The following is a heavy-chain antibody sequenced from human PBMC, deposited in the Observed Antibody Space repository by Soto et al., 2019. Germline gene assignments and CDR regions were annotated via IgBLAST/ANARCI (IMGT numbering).Heavy chain of an antibody. CDR3: ARINYDGSDFYGGVFDI. J-gene: IGHJ3*02. D-gene: IGHD3-22*01. Sequence: SETLSLTCAVSGYSISSPYSCGWIRQPPGKGLEWIGSISQSGTTYYNPSLKSRVTISVDASKSQFSLQLNSVTAADTAFYYCARINYDGSDFYGGVFDIWGHGTMVT. CDR1: GYSISSPYS. CDR2: ISQSGTT. V-gene: IGHV4-38-2*01.